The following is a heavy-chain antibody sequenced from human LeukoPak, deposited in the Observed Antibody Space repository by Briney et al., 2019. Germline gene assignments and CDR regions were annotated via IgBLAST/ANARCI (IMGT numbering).Heavy chain of an antibody. J-gene: IGHJ3*02. CDR1: GDSVSSNSAA. D-gene: IGHD3-10*01. Sequence: SQTLSLTCAISGDSVSSNSAAWDWIRQSPSRALEWLGRTYYRSKWYNDYAVSVKSRITISPDTSKNQFSLQLNSVTPEDTAVYYCARVSTAGQYYYGSGSYYGAFDIWGQGTMVTVSS. CDR3: ARVSTAGQYYYGSGSYYGAFDI. V-gene: IGHV6-1*01. CDR2: TYYRSKWYN.